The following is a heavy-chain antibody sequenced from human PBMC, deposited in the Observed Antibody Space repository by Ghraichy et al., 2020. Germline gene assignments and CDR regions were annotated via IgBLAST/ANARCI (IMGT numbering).Heavy chain of an antibody. CDR1: GGSISSSNW. D-gene: IGHD5-18*01. CDR3: ARGSSGYSYGYPRDRYYYYMDV. J-gene: IGHJ6*03. Sequence: SETLSLTCAVSGGSISSSNWWSWVRQPPGKGLEWIGEIYHSGSTNYNPSLKSRVTISVDKSKNQFSLKLSSVTAADTAVYYCARGSSGYSYGYPRDRYYYYMDVWGKGTTVTVSS. V-gene: IGHV4-4*02. CDR2: IYHSGST.